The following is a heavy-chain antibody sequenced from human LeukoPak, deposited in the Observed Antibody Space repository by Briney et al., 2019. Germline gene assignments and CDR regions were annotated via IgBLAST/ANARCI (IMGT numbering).Heavy chain of an antibody. CDR1: GGSISSYY. J-gene: IGHJ4*02. Sequence: LETLSLTCTVSGGSISSYYWSWIRQPPGKGLEWIGYIYYSGSTNYNPSLKSRVTISVDTSKNQFSLKLSSVTAADTAVYYCARSGSGWYAEFDYWGQGTLVSVSS. CDR3: ARSGSGWYAEFDY. CDR2: IYYSGST. V-gene: IGHV4-59*08. D-gene: IGHD6-19*01.